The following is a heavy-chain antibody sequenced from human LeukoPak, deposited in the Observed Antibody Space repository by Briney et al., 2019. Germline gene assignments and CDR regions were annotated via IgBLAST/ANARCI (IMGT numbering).Heavy chain of an antibody. CDR3: ARRTHSRFDY. D-gene: IGHD1-7*01. V-gene: IGHV4-34*01. J-gene: IGHJ4*02. CDR1: GGSFSGYY. Sequence: SETLSLTCAVYGGSFSGYYWSWIRQPPGKGLEWIGEINHSGSTNYNPSLKSRVTISVDTSKNQFSLKLSSVTAAGTAVYYCARRTHSRFDYWGQGTLVTVSS. CDR2: INHSGST.